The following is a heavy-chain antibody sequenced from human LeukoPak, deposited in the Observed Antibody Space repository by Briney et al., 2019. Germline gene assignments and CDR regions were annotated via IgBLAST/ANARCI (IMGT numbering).Heavy chain of an antibody. Sequence: ASVKVSCKASGYTFTSYGITWVRQAPGQGLEWMGWISAYNGHTNYAQKLQGRVTMTKDTSTTTAYMELRSLRSDDTAVYYCARGGRWELPRPYSFDIWGQGTMVTVSS. D-gene: IGHD1-26*01. CDR2: ISAYNGHT. V-gene: IGHV1-18*01. CDR3: ARGGRWELPRPYSFDI. J-gene: IGHJ3*02. CDR1: GYTFTSYG.